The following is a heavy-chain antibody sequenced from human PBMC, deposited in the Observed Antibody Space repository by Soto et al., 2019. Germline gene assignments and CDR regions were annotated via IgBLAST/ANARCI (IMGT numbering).Heavy chain of an antibody. V-gene: IGHV1-69*13. CDR2: IIPIFGTA. Sequence: GASVKVSCKASGGTFSSYAISWVRQAPGQGLEWMGGIIPIFGTANYAQKFQGRVTITADESTSTAYMELSSLRPEDTAVYYCARGERITIFGVVTPYGMDVWGQGTTVTVSS. D-gene: IGHD3-3*01. CDR1: GGTFSSYA. CDR3: ARGERITIFGVVTPYGMDV. J-gene: IGHJ6*02.